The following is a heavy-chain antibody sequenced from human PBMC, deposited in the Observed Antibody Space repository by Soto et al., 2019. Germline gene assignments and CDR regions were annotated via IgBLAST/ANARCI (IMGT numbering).Heavy chain of an antibody. CDR3: AQRPTVTTFDH. Sequence: QITLKESGPTLVKPTETLTLTCTFSGFSLSTSGVGVGWIRQPPGKALEWLALIYWDGDKRFHPSLKSRLTITKDTSKNQVVLTMTNMDPVDTATYYCAQRPTVTTFDHWGQGTLVTVSS. V-gene: IGHV2-5*02. CDR1: GFSLSTSGVG. D-gene: IGHD4-17*01. J-gene: IGHJ4*02. CDR2: IYWDGDK.